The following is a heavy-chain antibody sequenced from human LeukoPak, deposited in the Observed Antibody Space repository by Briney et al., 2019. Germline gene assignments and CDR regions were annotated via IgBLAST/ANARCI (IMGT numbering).Heavy chain of an antibody. CDR3: ARDQSEDIRVDFDY. CDR2: INGGNGYT. D-gene: IGHD2-15*01. Sequence: GSVQVSCKASGYIFINDAIHWVRQAPGQRLEWMGWINGGNGYTKYSQNFQGRVTITRDTSASTAYMELSSLRSEDTAVYYCARDQSEDIRVDFDYWGQGTLVTVSS. J-gene: IGHJ4*02. V-gene: IGHV1-3*01. CDR1: GYIFINDA.